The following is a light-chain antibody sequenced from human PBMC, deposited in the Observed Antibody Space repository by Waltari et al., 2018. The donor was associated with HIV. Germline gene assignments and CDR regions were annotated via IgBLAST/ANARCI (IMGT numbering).Light chain of an antibody. CDR1: SSNIGTNY. V-gene: IGLV1-47*01. J-gene: IGLJ3*02. CDR2: RNN. CDR3: AAWDDSLSGWV. Sequence: QSVLTQPPSASGTPGQRVTISCSGSSSNIGTNYVYWYHQLPGTAPKILIYRNNQRPSGVPDRCSGSKSGTSASLAISGLRSEDEADYYCAAWDDSLSGWVFGGGTKLTVL.